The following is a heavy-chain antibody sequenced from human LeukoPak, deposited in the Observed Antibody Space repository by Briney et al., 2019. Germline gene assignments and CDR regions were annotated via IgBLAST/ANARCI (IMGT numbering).Heavy chain of an antibody. CDR1: GYTFTSYY. D-gene: IGHD5-18*01. CDR3: ARALPHRRLMDTTMEQHWFDP. CDR2: INPSGGST. Sequence: ASVKVSCKASGYTFTSYYMHWVRQAPGQGLEWMAIINPSGGSTRYAQKFQGRVTMTRDMSTSTVYMELSSLRSEDTAVYYCARALPHRRLMDTTMEQHWFDPWGQGTLVTVSS. J-gene: IGHJ5*02. V-gene: IGHV1-46*01.